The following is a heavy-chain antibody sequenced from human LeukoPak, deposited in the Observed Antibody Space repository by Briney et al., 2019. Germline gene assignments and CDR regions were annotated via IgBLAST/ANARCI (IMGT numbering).Heavy chain of an antibody. J-gene: IGHJ4*02. CDR2: IIPILGIA. V-gene: IGHV1-69*04. CDR3: ARDPLNREEVGATQDY. CDR1: GGTFSSYA. Sequence: GASVKVSCKASGGTFSSYAISWVRQAPGQGLEWMGRIIPILGIANYAQKFQGRVTITADKSTSTAYMELSSLRSEDTAVYYCARDPLNREEVGATQDYWGQGTLVTVSS. D-gene: IGHD1-26*01.